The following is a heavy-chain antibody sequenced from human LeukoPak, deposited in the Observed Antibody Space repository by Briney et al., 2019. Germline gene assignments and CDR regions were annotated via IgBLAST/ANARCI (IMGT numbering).Heavy chain of an antibody. V-gene: IGHV4-39*07. CDR3: ARARMTTVTYDAFDI. CDR2: IYYSEST. Sequence: SETLSLTCTVSGGSISSSSYYWGWIRQPPGKGLEWIGSIYYSESTYYNPSLKSRVTISLDTSKNQFSLKLSSVTAADTAVYYCARARMTTVTYDAFDIWGQGTMVTVSS. D-gene: IGHD4-17*01. J-gene: IGHJ3*02. CDR1: GGSISSSSYY.